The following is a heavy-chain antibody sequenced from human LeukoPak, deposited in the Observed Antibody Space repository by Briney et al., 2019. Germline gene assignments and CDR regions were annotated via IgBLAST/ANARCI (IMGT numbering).Heavy chain of an antibody. CDR3: AKDLVAGWLQSGDYMDV. V-gene: IGHV3-30*18. CDR2: ISYDGSNK. Sequence: GGSLRLSCAASGFTFSSYGMHWVRQAPGKGLEWVAVISYDGSNKYYADSVKGRFTISRDNPKNTLYLQTNSLRAEDTAVYYCAKDLVAGWLQSGDYMDVWGKGTTVTVSS. D-gene: IGHD5-24*01. CDR1: GFTFSSYG. J-gene: IGHJ6*03.